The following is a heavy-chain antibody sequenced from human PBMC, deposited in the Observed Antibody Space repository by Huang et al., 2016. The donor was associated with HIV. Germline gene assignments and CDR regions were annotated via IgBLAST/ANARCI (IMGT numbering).Heavy chain of an antibody. CDR3: ARAPATHSVFFY. CDR2: IYYSGSS. J-gene: IGHJ4*02. V-gene: IGHV4-30-4*08. CDR1: GDSIRSGGYY. D-gene: IGHD3-3*01. Sequence: QVQLQESGPGLVKPSQTLSLTCTVSGDSIRSGGYYWTWIRQSPAKGLDGIGYIYYSGSSDYNPSLKSRVSISIDAFKNRVSLKLKSVTVADTAVYYCARAPATHSVFFYWGQGTLVTVSA.